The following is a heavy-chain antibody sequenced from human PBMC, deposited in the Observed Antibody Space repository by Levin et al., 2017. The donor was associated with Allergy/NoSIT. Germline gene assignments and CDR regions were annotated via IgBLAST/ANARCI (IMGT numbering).Heavy chain of an antibody. Sequence: ASVKVSCKASGYTFSSYGISWVRQAPGQGLEWMGWISTYNGNTNYAQKLQGRVTMTTDTSTSTAYMELRSLTSDDTAVYYCARGYSSSSLFDYWGQGTLVTVSS. CDR3: ARGYSSSSLFDY. CDR1: GYTFSSYG. V-gene: IGHV1-18*01. J-gene: IGHJ4*02. D-gene: IGHD6-6*01. CDR2: ISTYNGNT.